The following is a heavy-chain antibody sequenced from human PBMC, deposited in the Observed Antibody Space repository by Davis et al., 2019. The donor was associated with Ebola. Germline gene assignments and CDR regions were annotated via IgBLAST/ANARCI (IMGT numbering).Heavy chain of an antibody. V-gene: IGHV4-39*01. J-gene: IGHJ6*04. CDR1: GGSISSAYYY. CDR3: ARRSRVRDDILVVPPDIRMDV. CDR2: IDYSGST. D-gene: IGHD2-2*01. Sequence: SETLSLTCSVSGGSISSAYYYWGWIRQPPGKGLEWIGTIDYSGSTYYNPSLKRRVIISGDTSKNQFSLKLSSVTAADTAVYYCARRSRVRDDILVVPPDIRMDVWGKGTTVTVSS.